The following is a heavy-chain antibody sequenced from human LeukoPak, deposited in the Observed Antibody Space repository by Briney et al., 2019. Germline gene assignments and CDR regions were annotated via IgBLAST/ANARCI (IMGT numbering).Heavy chain of an antibody. J-gene: IGHJ6*04. CDR3: ARLGMGSGWLGAYYYYYGMDV. Sequence: SQNLSRNWAVCGDGVESNSGAWKWIKQSPSRGLEWLGRTYYRSKWYNDYAVSVKSRITINPDTSKNQFSLQLNSVTPEDTAVYYCARLGMGSGWLGAYYYYYGMDVWGKGTTVTVSS. CDR1: GDGVESNSGA. V-gene: IGHV6-1*01. D-gene: IGHD6-19*01. CDR2: TYYRSKWYN.